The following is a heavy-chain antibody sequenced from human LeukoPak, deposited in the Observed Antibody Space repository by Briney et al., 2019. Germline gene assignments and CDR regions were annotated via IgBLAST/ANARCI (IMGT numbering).Heavy chain of an antibody. CDR3: ARDRTGYIGYEGDPFDI. CDR1: GGSFSSHY. D-gene: IGHD5-12*01. CDR2: IHTSGST. J-gene: IGHJ3*02. V-gene: IGHV4-4*07. Sequence: SETLSLTCIVSGGSFSSHYWSWIRQSAGKGPEWIGRIHTSGSTNYNPSLRSRLTMSVDTPKNQFSLKLTSVTAADTAVYYCARDRTGYIGYEGDPFDIWGQGTMVTVSS.